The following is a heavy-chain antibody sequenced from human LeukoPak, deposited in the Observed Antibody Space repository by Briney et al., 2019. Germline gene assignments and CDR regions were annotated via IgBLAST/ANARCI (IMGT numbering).Heavy chain of an antibody. J-gene: IGHJ3*02. V-gene: IGHV3-7*01. Sequence: GGSLRLSSIGAGFTFSTYWMSWVRQAPGKGPEWVAKINQDGTTKNYVDSVKGRFTISRDNAKNSLYLQMNSLRAEDTAVYYCARGDDDRSGYYGLDAFDIWGQGTMVTVSS. CDR3: ARGDDDRSGYYGLDAFDI. CDR2: INQDGTTK. D-gene: IGHD3-22*01. CDR1: GFTFSTYW.